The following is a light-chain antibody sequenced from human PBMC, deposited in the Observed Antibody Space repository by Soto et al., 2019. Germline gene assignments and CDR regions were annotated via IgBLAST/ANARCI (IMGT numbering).Light chain of an antibody. CDR2: GNS. Sequence: QSVLTQPPSVSGAPGQRVTISFTGSSSNIGAGYDVHWYQQLPGTAPKLLIYGNSNRPSGVPDRFSGSKSGTSASLAITGLQAEDESDYYCQSYDSSLSVFYVFGTGTKVTVL. CDR3: QSYDSSLSVFYV. J-gene: IGLJ1*01. V-gene: IGLV1-40*01. CDR1: SSNIGAGYD.